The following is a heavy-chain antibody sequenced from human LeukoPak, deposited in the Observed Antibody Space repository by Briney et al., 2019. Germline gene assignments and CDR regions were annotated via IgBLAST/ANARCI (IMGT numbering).Heavy chain of an antibody. CDR1: GGSISSSSYY. J-gene: IGHJ6*02. D-gene: IGHD3-10*01. CDR3: ARHLNPGRRLLWFGDYYYYYGMDV. CDR2: IYYSGST. V-gene: IGHV4-39*01. Sequence: PSETLSLTCTVSGGSISSSSYYWGWIRQPPGKGLEWIGSIYYSGSTYYNPSLKSRVTISVDTSKSQFSLKLSSVTAADTAVYYCARHLNPGRRLLWFGDYYYYYGMDVWGQGTTVTVSS.